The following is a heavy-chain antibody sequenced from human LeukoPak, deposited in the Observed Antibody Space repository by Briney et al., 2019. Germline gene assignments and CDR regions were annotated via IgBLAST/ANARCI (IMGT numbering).Heavy chain of an antibody. D-gene: IGHD2-2*03. CDR2: ISAYNGNT. CDR3: ARGSLGIVVVPAAIEDYYYGMDV. CDR1: GYTFTSQD. Sequence: ASVKVSCKASGYTFTSQDISWVRQAPGQGLEWMGWISAYNGNTNYAQKFQGRVTMTTDTSTSTAYMELRSLRSDDTAVYYCARGSLGIVVVPAAIEDYYYGMDVWGQGTTVTVSS. J-gene: IGHJ6*02. V-gene: IGHV1-18*01.